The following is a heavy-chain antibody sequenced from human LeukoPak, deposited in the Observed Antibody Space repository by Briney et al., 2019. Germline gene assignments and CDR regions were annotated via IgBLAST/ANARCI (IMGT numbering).Heavy chain of an antibody. CDR3: AKGNYGEKIDY. V-gene: IGHV3-23*01. J-gene: IGHJ4*02. Sequence: PGGSLRLSCAASGFTFSSYAMSWFRQAPGKGLEWVSGISASGGATYYADSVKGRFTISRDNSKNTLYLQMNSLKAEDAALYYCAKGNYGEKIDYWGPGTLVTVSS. CDR2: ISASGGAT. CDR1: GFTFSSYA. D-gene: IGHD4-17*01.